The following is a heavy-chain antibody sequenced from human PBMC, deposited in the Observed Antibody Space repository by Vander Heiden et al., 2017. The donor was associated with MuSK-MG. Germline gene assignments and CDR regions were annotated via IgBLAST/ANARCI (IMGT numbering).Heavy chain of an antibody. CDR2: INHSGST. D-gene: IGHD3-3*01. Sequence: QVQLQQWGAVLLKPSETLSLTCAVYGGSFSGYSWSWIRQPPGKGLEWIGEINHSGSTNYNPSLKSRVTISVDTSKNHFSLKLSSVTAADTAVYYCARGRITIFGVVNRYAPPFDYWGQGTLVTVSS. CDR3: ARGRITIFGVVNRYAPPFDY. V-gene: IGHV4-34*01. J-gene: IGHJ4*02. CDR1: GGSFSGYS.